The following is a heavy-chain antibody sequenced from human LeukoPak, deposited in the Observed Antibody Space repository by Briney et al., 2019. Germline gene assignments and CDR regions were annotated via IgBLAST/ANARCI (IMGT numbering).Heavy chain of an antibody. J-gene: IGHJ4*02. CDR3: ARVAKERVGGVYYFDY. D-gene: IGHD1-1*01. CDR2: IGTAGDT. CDR1: GFTFSGYD. V-gene: IGHV3-13*01. Sequence: GGSLRLSCAASGFTFSGYDMHWVRQATGKGLEWVSAIGTAGDTYYTGSVKGRFTISGENAKNSLYLQMNSLRAGDTAVYYCARVAKERVGGVYYFDYWGQGTLVTVSS.